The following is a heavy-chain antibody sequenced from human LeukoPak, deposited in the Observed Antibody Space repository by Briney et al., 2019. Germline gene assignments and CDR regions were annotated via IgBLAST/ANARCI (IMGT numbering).Heavy chain of an antibody. Sequence: PSETLSLTCAVYGGSFSGYYWSWIRQPPGKGLEWIGEINHSGSTNYNPSLKSRVTISVDTSKNQFSLKLSSVTAADTAVYYCARKPTRYCSSTSCYFGGYYFDYWGQGTLVTVSS. CDR3: ARKPTRYCSSTSCYFGGYYFDY. J-gene: IGHJ4*02. V-gene: IGHV4-34*01. CDR1: GGSFSGYY. D-gene: IGHD2-2*01. CDR2: INHSGST.